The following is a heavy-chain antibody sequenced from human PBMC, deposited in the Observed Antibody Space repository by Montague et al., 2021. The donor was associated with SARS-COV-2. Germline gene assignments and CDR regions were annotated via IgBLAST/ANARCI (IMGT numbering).Heavy chain of an antibody. CDR1: GGSITNDNYY. CDR2: IYYSGST. J-gene: IGHJ6*02. CDR3: ARDGVLRFLEWPRPRFYYYGMDV. Sequence: SETLSLTCTVSGGSITNDNYYWSWIRQPPGKGLEWIGHIYYSGSTYYNPSLKSRLTISVDTSKSQFSLKLTSVTAADTAVYYCARDGVLRFLEWPRPRFYYYGMDVWGQGTTVTVSS. V-gene: IGHV4-30-4*01. D-gene: IGHD3-3*01.